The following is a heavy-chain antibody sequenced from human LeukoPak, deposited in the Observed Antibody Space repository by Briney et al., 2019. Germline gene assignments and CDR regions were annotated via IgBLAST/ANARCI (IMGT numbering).Heavy chain of an antibody. D-gene: IGHD6-6*01. J-gene: IGHJ4*02. CDR2: ISSSASTI. CDR1: GFTFSDYY. V-gene: IGHV3-11*04. Sequence: GGSLRLSCAASGFTFSDYYMNWIRQAPGKGLEWVSYISSSASTIYYADPVKGRFTISRDNAKNSLFLQMNSLRAEDTAVYYRARRAARPPYFDYGGQGILVTVSS. CDR3: ARRAARPPYFDY.